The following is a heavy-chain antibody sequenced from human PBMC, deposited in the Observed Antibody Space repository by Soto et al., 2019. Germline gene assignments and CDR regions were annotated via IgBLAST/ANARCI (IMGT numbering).Heavy chain of an antibody. Sequence: PSETLSLTCTVSGGSISSYYWSGIRQSPGKGLEWIGYIYYSGSTNYNPSLKSRGTISVDTSKNQFSLKLSSVTAANTAVYYCARDQYDFRSGSYYYAMEVWGEGTKVTVSS. CDR2: IYYSGST. J-gene: IGHJ6*04. CDR3: ARDQYDFRSGSYYYAMEV. V-gene: IGHV4-59*01. CDR1: GGSISSYY. D-gene: IGHD3-3*01.